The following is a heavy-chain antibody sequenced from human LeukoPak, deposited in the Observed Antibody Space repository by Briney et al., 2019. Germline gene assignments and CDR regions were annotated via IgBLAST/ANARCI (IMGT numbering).Heavy chain of an antibody. CDR3: ARELGSYEGGYYGMDV. D-gene: IGHD1-26*01. CDR1: GFTFSSSA. J-gene: IGHJ6*02. CDR2: INEDGSEK. V-gene: IGHV3-7*01. Sequence: GGSLRLSCAASGFTFSSSAMSWVRQAPGKGLEWVANINEDGSEKNYVESLEGRFTISRDNAKNSLYLQMNSLRAEDTALYYCARELGSYEGGYYGMDVWGQGTTVTVSS.